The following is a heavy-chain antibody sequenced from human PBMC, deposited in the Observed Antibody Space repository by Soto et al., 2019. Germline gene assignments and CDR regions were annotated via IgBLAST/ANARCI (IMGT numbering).Heavy chain of an antibody. CDR3: AKGSADGVPYYFDY. Sequence: EVQLLESGGGLVQPGGSLRLSCAASGFGFSSYAMSWVRQAPGKGLEWVSAINDRGYSTYYADTVKGRFTISRDNSKDTLYLQMDSLRAEDTAVYYCAKGSADGVPYYFDYWGQGTLVTVSS. D-gene: IGHD6-13*01. J-gene: IGHJ4*02. V-gene: IGHV3-23*01. CDR1: GFGFSSYA. CDR2: INDRGYST.